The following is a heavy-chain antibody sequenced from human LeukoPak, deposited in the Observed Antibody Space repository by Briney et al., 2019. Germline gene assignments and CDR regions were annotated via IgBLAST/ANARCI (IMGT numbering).Heavy chain of an antibody. V-gene: IGHV1-2*02. Sequence: ASVKVSCKASGYTFTGYYMHWVRQAPGQGLEWMGWINPNSGGTNYAQKFQGRVTVTRDTSISTAYMELSRLRSDDTAVYYCARDGDYYGSGSYSFDYWGQGTLVTVSS. CDR2: INPNSGGT. CDR1: GYTFTGYY. CDR3: ARDGDYYGSGSYSFDY. D-gene: IGHD3-10*01. J-gene: IGHJ4*02.